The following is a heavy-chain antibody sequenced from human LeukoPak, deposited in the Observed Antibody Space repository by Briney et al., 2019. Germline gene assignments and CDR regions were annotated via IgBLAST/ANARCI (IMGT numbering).Heavy chain of an antibody. D-gene: IGHD3-10*01. V-gene: IGHV4-59*11. Sequence: PSETLSLTCTGSGGSISSHYWSWIRQPPGKGLEWIGYIYYSGSTNYNPSLKSRVTISVDTSKNQFSLKLNSVTAADTAVYYCARQGGSGSYYEWGQGTLVSVAS. J-gene: IGHJ4*02. CDR1: GGSISSHY. CDR3: ARQGGSGSYYE. CDR2: IYYSGST.